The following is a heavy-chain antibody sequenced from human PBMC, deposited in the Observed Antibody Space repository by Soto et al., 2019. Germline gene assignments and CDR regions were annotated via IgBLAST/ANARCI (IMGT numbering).Heavy chain of an antibody. V-gene: IGHV4-34*01. CDR1: GGSLSGYY. CDR3: ARGKLSDYVWGSYRYHFDY. Sequence: SETLSLTCAVYGGSLSGYYWSWIRQPPGKGLEWIGEIKHSGSTNYNPSLKSRVTISVDTSKNQFSLKLSSVTAADTAVYYCARGKLSDYVWGSYRYHFDYWGQGTVVTVSS. CDR2: IKHSGST. J-gene: IGHJ4*02. D-gene: IGHD3-16*02.